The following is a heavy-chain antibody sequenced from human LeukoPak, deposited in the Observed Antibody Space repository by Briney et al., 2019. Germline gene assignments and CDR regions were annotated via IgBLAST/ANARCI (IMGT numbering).Heavy chain of an antibody. CDR2: IYPGDSDT. Sequence: GESLKISCQGSGYRFTTYWIGWVRQMRGKGLEWMGIIYPGDSDTRYSPSFQGQVTISADKSINTAYLQWSSLQASDTAIYYCASRGIAVAGPYFDLWGQGTLVTVSS. CDR1: GYRFTTYW. V-gene: IGHV5-51*01. D-gene: IGHD6-19*01. J-gene: IGHJ4*02. CDR3: ASRGIAVAGPYFDL.